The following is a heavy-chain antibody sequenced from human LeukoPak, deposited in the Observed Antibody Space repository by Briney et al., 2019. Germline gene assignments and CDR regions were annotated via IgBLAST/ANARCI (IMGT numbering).Heavy chain of an antibody. Sequence: GGSLRLSCAASGFTFDDYGMHWVRQAPGKGLEWVSSISWNGGSMAYADSVRGRFTISRDNAKTSLCLQMNTLRPEDTAFYYCAKGTMATIYSAFDIWGQGTMVTVSS. CDR2: ISWNGGSM. CDR1: GFTFDDYG. J-gene: IGHJ3*02. V-gene: IGHV3-9*01. CDR3: AKGTMATIYSAFDI. D-gene: IGHD5-24*01.